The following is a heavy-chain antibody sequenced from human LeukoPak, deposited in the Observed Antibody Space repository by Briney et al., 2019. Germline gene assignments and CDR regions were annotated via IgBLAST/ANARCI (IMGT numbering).Heavy chain of an antibody. V-gene: IGHV3-74*01. CDR1: GFTLSTYW. J-gene: IGHJ4*02. CDR2: FNSDGSIV. Sequence: GRSLRLSCAASGFTLSTYWMHWVRQAPGKGLVWVSRFNSDGSIVHYADSVKGRFTISRDDAKNTLYLQMNSLRLEDTAVYYCTRVSSAVDYFDFWGQGTLVTVSS. D-gene: IGHD5-18*01. CDR3: TRVSSAVDYFDF.